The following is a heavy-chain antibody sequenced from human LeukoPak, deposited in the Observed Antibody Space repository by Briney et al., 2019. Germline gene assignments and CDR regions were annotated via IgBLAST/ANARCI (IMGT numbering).Heavy chain of an antibody. D-gene: IGHD3-16*01. CDR1: GFTFSDYA. V-gene: IGHV3-64D*06. J-gene: IGHJ4*02. CDR2: IGGDGSSP. Sequence: GGSLRLSCSPSGFTFSDYAMYWVRQAPGKGLEYVSSIGGDGSSPYYADSVKGRFTISRDNSKNTPYLQMSSLRTEDTALYYCVKDIVPYDSIWGPFDFWGQGTLVTVSS. CDR3: VKDIVPYDSIWGPFDF.